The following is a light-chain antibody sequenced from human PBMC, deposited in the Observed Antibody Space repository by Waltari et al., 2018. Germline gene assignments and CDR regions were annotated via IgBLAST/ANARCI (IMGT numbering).Light chain of an antibody. V-gene: IGLV3-21*03. CDR1: NIESKG. J-gene: IGLJ2*01. Sequence: YVLTQPPSVSVAPGKAASVSCGGSNIESKGVHWYQVKPGQAPVLVIFDDSDRPSRIPERFSGSNSGNTATLTISRVEVGDEADYYCQVWDSSADEAVFGGGTKLTVL. CDR3: QVWDSSADEAV. CDR2: DDS.